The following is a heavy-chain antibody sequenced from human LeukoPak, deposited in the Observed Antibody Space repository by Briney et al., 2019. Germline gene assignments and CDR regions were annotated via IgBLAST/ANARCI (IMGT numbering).Heavy chain of an antibody. CDR2: IYYSGST. V-gene: IGHV4-59*01. CDR1: GGSISSYY. Sequence: KPSETLSLTCTVSGGSISSYYWSWIRQPPGKGLEWIGYIYYSGSTNYNPSLKSRVTISVDTSKNQFSLKLSSVTAADTAVYYCAGRSALGYSGYDSARFADVWGKGTTVTVSS. J-gene: IGHJ6*04. D-gene: IGHD5-12*01. CDR3: AGRSALGYSGYDSARFADV.